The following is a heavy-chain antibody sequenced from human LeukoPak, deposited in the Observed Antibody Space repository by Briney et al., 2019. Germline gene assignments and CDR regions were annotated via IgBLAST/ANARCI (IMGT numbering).Heavy chain of an antibody. V-gene: IGHV4-31*03. J-gene: IGHJ5*02. D-gene: IGHD3-10*01. CDR3: ARALSYYTANWFDP. CDR2: IYYSGST. CDR1: GGSISSGGYY. Sequence: SETLSLTCTVSGGSISSGGYYWSWIRQHPGKGLEWIGYIYYSGSTYYNPSLKSRVTISVDTSKNQFSLKLSSVTAADTAVYYRARALSYYTANWFDPWGQGTLVTVSS.